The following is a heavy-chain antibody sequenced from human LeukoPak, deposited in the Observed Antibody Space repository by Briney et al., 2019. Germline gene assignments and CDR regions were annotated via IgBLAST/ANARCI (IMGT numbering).Heavy chain of an antibody. CDR1: GFIFSSYA. CDR3: ATHFYDSILYFDC. V-gene: IGHV3-23*01. CDR2: ISASGGDT. Sequence: GGSLRLSCAASGFIFSSYAMSWVRQAPGKGLEWVSAISASGGDTYHADSVKGRFTISRDNSKNTLYVQINSLRAEDTALYYCATHFYDSILYFDCWGQGTLVTVSS. J-gene: IGHJ4*02. D-gene: IGHD3-22*01.